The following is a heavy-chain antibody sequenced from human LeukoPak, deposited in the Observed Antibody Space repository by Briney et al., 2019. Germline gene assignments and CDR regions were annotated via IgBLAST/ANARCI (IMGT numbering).Heavy chain of an antibody. CDR3: ARDKGTSYLSSFDY. CDR1: GGSFSGYY. Sequence: PSETLSLTCAVYGGSFSGYYWSWIRQSPGKGLEWIGETYHSGSTNYNPSLKSRVTISLDTSKNQFSLKLSSVTAADTAVYYCARDKGTSYLSSFDYWGQGTLVTVSS. V-gene: IGHV4-34*01. J-gene: IGHJ4*02. D-gene: IGHD6-6*01. CDR2: TYHSGST.